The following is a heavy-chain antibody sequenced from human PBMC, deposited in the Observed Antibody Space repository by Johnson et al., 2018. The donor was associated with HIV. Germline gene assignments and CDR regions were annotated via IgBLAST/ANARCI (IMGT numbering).Heavy chain of an antibody. CDR2: ISYDGSNK. Sequence: QVQLVESGGGLVQPGGSLRLSCAASGFTFSSYAMHWVRQAPGKGLEWVAVISYDGSNKYYADSVKGRFTISRDNSKNTLYLQMNSLRGEDKAVYYCVSGYYDSSGYFGVGTVVRLGLAFDIWGQGTMVTVSS. D-gene: IGHD3-22*01. CDR1: GFTFSSYA. J-gene: IGHJ3*02. CDR3: VSGYYDSSGYFGVGTVVRLGLAFDI. V-gene: IGHV3-30-3*01.